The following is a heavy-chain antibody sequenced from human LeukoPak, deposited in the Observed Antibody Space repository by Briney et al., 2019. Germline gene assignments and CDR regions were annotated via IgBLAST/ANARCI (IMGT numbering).Heavy chain of an antibody. J-gene: IGHJ4*02. CDR1: GFTFSSYA. D-gene: IGHD4-17*01. CDR3: AKYDYGDYIPLYYFDY. Sequence: GGSLRLSCAASGFTFSSYAMSWVRQAPGKGLEWVSAISGSGGSTFYADSVKGRFTISRDNSKNTLYLQMNSLRAEDTAVYYCAKYDYGDYIPLYYFDYWGQGTLVTASS. V-gene: IGHV3-23*01. CDR2: ISGSGGST.